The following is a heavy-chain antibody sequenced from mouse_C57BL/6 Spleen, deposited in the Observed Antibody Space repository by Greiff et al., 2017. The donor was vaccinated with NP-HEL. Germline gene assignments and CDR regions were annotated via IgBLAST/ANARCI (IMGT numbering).Heavy chain of an antibody. CDR1: GFTFSDYG. CDR2: ISSGSSTI. J-gene: IGHJ3*01. Sequence: EVQLKESGGGLVKPGGSLKLSCAASGFTFSDYGMHWVRQAPGKGLEWVAYISSGSSTIYYAETVKGRFTISIDNAKNPLFLQMTRLRTEDTAMYYCAKNPPNYGNYFAWFAYWGQGTLVTVSA. V-gene: IGHV5-17*01. CDR3: AKNPPNYGNYFAWFAY. D-gene: IGHD2-1*01.